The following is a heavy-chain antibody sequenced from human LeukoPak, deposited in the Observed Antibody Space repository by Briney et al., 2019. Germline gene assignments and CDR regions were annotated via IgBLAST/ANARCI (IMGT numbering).Heavy chain of an antibody. CDR1: GGSISSSSYY. V-gene: IGHV4-39*01. J-gene: IGHJ6*02. CDR2: IYYSGST. D-gene: IGHD2-15*01. Sequence: SETLSLTCTVSGGSISSSSYYWGWIRQAPGKGLEWIGSIYYSGSTYYNPSLKSRVTISVDTSKNQFSLKLSSVTAADTAVYYCASQPYSGSALYYYYGMDVWGQGTTVTVSS. CDR3: ASQPYSGSALYYYYGMDV.